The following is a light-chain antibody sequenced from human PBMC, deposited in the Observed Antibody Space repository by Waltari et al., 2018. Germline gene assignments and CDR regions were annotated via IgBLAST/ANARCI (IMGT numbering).Light chain of an antibody. CDR2: GAS. V-gene: IGKV3-20*01. Sequence: EIVLTQSPGSLSSSPGERVTLSCRASQSVSRALAWYQQKPGQAPRLLIFGASNRATGIPXRFSGSGSETDFSLTISRLEPEDFAVYYCQHYVRLPATFGRGTKVEIK. CDR3: QHYVRLPAT. J-gene: IGKJ1*01. CDR1: QSVSRA.